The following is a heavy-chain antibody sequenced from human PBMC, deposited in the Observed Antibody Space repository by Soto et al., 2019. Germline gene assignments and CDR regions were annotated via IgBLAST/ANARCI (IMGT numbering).Heavy chain of an antibody. Sequence: QVQLVESGGGVVQPGRSLRLSCAASGFTYSSYGMHWVRQAPGKGLEWVAVISYDGSNKYYADSVKGRFTISRDNSKNTLYLQMNSLRAEDTAVYYCAKGQPPQRFGYSSGWDTPAFYGMDVWGQGTTVTVSS. D-gene: IGHD6-19*01. CDR3: AKGQPPQRFGYSSGWDTPAFYGMDV. CDR2: ISYDGSNK. J-gene: IGHJ6*02. V-gene: IGHV3-30*18. CDR1: GFTYSSYG.